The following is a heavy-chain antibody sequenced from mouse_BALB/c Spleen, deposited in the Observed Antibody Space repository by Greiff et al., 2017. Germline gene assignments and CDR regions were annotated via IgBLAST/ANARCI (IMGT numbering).Heavy chain of an antibody. V-gene: IGHV5-6*01. CDR2: ISSGGSYT. CDR1: GFTFSSYG. D-gene: IGHD2-4*01. Sequence: EVKVVESGGDLVKPGGSLKLSCAASGFTFSSYGMSWVRQTPDKRLEWVATISSGGSYTYYPDSVKGRFTISRDNAKNTLYLQMSSLKSEDTAMYYCARPGDYDDAMDYWGQGTSVTVSS. CDR3: ARPGDYDDAMDY. J-gene: IGHJ4*01.